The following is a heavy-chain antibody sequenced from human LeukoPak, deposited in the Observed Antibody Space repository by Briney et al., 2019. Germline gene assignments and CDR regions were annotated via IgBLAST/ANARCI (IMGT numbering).Heavy chain of an antibody. Sequence: KSGPSLVEPTQTLTLTCGFSWFSLGTRGEGVGWIRPPPRKTVERLAVLYWDGDKYSIPSQKRRLNITKEASKAQVVLTMTNVAPVDTATYCCAHRLGYYDRSGYYTDGRFDPGGEGILVTV. J-gene: IGHJ5*02. V-gene: IGHV2-5*02. CDR1: WFSLGTRGEG. CDR2: LYWDGDK. CDR3: AHRLGYYDRSGYYTDGRFDP. D-gene: IGHD3-22*01.